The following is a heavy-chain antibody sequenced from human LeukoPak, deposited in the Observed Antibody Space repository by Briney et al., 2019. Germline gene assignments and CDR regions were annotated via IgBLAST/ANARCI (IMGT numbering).Heavy chain of an antibody. J-gene: IGHJ4*02. CDR1: GGSISSSNW. D-gene: IGHD3-10*01. CDR2: IYHSGST. V-gene: IGHV4-4*02. CDR3: ARVRRYYGSGSYFDY. Sequence: TSETLSLTCAVSGGSISSSNWWSWVRQPPGKGLEWIGEIYHSGSTNYNPSLKSRVTISVDKSKNQFSLKLGSVTAADTAVYYCARVRRYYGSGSYFDYWGQGTLVTVSS.